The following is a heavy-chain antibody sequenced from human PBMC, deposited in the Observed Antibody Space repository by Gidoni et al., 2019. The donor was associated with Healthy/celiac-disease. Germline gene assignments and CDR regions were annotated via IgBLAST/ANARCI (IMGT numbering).Heavy chain of an antibody. CDR2: IKSKIDGGTT. J-gene: IGHJ3*02. V-gene: IGHV3-15*01. CDR1: GFTFSNAW. D-gene: IGHD1-1*01. Sequence: EVQLVESGGGLVKPGGSLRLSCAASGFTFSNAWLSWVRQATRKGLVWVGRIKSKIDGGTTDYAATVKGRFTISRDDSKNTMYLQMNSLKTEDTAVYYCTTGDDSDAFDIWGQGTMVTVSS. CDR3: TTGDDSDAFDI.